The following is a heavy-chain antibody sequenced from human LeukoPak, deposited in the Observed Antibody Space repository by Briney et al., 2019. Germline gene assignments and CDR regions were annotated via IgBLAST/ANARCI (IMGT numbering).Heavy chain of an antibody. V-gene: IGHV3-23*01. CDR1: GFTFSSYA. Sequence: PGGSLRLSCAGSGFTFSSYAVSWVRQAPGKGLEWVSAISGSGGSTYYADSVKGRFTISRDNSKTTLYLQMNSLRAEDTAVYYCAKDRSSANNYYYGMDVWGQGTTVTVSS. CDR3: AKDRSSANNYYYGMDV. J-gene: IGHJ6*02. D-gene: IGHD2-2*01. CDR2: ISGSGGST.